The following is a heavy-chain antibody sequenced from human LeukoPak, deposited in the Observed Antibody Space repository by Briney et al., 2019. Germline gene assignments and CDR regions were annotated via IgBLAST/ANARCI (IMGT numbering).Heavy chain of an antibody. D-gene: IGHD2-2*01. CDR2: IHSDGNT. V-gene: IGHV4-4*07. J-gene: IGHJ4*02. CDR3: ARRSSPGGSTWYFDY. CDR1: IGPINYYY. Sequence: SETLSLTCSVSIGPINYYYWTWIRQSAEKGLEWIGHIHSDGNTNYNPSFKSRVTISVDTSKKQFSLHLTSVTAADTAVYYCARRSSPGGSTWYFDYWGQGTLVIVSS.